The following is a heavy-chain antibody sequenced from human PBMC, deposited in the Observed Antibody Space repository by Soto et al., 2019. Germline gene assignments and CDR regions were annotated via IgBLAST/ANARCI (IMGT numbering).Heavy chain of an antibody. CDR2: ISWNSGSA. CDR3: VKGLNYNFDNIGFHG. Sequence: PVGSLRLSCAASGFTFDDYAMHWVRQLPGKGLEWVSGISWNSGSAAYMDSVKGRSLISRDNAKKSLFLQMRSLRPEDTALYYCVKGLNYNFDNIGFHGWGQGTLVTVSS. J-gene: IGHJ4*02. CDR1: GFTFDDYA. V-gene: IGHV3-9*01. D-gene: IGHD3-22*01.